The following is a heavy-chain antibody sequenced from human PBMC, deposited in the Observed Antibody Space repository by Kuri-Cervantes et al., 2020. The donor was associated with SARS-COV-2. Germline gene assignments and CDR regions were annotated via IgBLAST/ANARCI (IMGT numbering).Heavy chain of an antibody. CDR2: INPNSGGT. J-gene: IGHJ6*02. Sequence: ASVKVSCKASGYTFTGYYMHWVRQAPGQGLEWMGWINPNSGGTNYAQKFRGRVTMTRDTSISTAYMELSRLRSDDTAVYYCARRPPYCSGGSCYYYYGMDVWGQGTTVTVSS. D-gene: IGHD2-15*01. CDR3: ARRPPYCSGGSCYYYYGMDV. V-gene: IGHV1-2*02. CDR1: GYTFTGYY.